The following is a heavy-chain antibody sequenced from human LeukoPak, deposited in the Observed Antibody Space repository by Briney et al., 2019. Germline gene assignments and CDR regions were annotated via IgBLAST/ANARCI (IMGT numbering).Heavy chain of an antibody. Sequence: PGGSLRLSCAASGFSFDDYDMSWVRQAPGKGLEWVSGINWNGGSTGYADSVKGRFTISRDNAKNSPYLQMSSLRAEDTALYYCAREEGGYFDYWGQGTLVTVSS. J-gene: IGHJ4*02. V-gene: IGHV3-20*04. CDR1: GFSFDDYD. D-gene: IGHD3-16*01. CDR3: AREEGGYFDY. CDR2: INWNGGST.